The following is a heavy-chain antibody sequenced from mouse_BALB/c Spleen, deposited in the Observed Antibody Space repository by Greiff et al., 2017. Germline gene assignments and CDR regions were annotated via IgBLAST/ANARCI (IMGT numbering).Heavy chain of an antibody. CDR3: TRDYGNYRRFAY. D-gene: IGHD2-1*01. CDR2: IDPSDSYT. J-gene: IGHJ3*01. V-gene: IGHV1S127*01. CDR1: GYTFTSYW. Sequence: QVQLQQPGAELVKPGASVKMSCKASGYTFTSYWMHWVKQRPGQGLEWIGVIDPSDSYTSYNQKFKGKATLTVDTSSSTAYMQLSSLTSEDSAVYYCTRDYGNYRRFAYWGQGTLVTVSA.